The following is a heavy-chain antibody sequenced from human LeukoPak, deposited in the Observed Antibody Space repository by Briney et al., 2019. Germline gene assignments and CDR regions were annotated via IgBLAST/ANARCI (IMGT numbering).Heavy chain of an antibody. CDR2: INHSGST. Sequence: SETLSLTCAVYGGAFSGYYWSWIRQPPGKGLEWIGEINHSGSTNYNPSLKSRVTISVDTSKNQFSLKLSSVTAADTAVYYCARTFRESYYDFWSGYSTLDYWGQGTLVTVSS. CDR1: GGAFSGYY. D-gene: IGHD3-3*01. CDR3: ARTFRESYYDFWSGYSTLDY. J-gene: IGHJ4*02. V-gene: IGHV4-34*01.